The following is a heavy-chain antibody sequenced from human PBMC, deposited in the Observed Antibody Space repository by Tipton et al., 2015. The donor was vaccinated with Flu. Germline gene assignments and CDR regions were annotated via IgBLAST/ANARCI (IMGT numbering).Heavy chain of an antibody. D-gene: IGHD1-26*01. CDR3: ARVRRTSGSYELDP. V-gene: IGHV3-33*08. J-gene: IGHJ5*02. Sequence: RSLRLSCAASGFTFSSYGMHWVRQAPGKGLEWVAVIWYDGSNKYYADSVKGRFTISRDNSKNTLYLQMNSLRAEDTAVYYCARVRRTSGSYELDPWGQGTLVTVSS. CDR2: IWYDGSNK. CDR1: GFTFSSYG.